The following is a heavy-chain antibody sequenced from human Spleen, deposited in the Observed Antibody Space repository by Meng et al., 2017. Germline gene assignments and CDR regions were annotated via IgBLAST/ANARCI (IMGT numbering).Heavy chain of an antibody. D-gene: IGHD5-12*01. CDR2: IKSKSTGGTI. V-gene: IGHV3-15*01. Sequence: GESLKISCAASGFYFNNAWMSWVRQAPGRGLEWVGRIKSKSTGGTIDYAAPVKGRFTISRDDSKNTVYLQMNSLKTEDTAVYYCSGHIDYWGQGTLVTVSS. CDR1: GFYFNNAW. CDR3: SGHIDY. J-gene: IGHJ4*02.